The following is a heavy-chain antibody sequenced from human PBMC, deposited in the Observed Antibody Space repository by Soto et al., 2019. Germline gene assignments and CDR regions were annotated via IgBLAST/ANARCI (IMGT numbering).Heavy chain of an antibody. CDR2: IGTAGDT. CDR3: AREYIPSYYYYYYGMDV. J-gene: IGHJ6*02. CDR1: VFTFSSYD. Sequence: PGGSLRLSCAASVFTFSSYDMHWVRQATGRGLEWVSAIGTAGDTYYPGSVKGRFTISRENAKNSLYLQMNSLRAGDTAVYYCAREYIPSYYYYYYGMDVWGQGTTVTVSS. D-gene: IGHD3-10*01. V-gene: IGHV3-13*01.